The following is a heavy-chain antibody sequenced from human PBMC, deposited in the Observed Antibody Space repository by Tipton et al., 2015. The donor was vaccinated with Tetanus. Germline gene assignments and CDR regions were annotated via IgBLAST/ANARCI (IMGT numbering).Heavy chain of an antibody. D-gene: IGHD3-3*01. CDR1: GASISSGGYF. J-gene: IGHJ2*01. CDR2: IYHRGST. Sequence: TLSLTCSVSGASISSGGYFWNWIRHRPGKGLEWIGNIYHRGSTYYNPSLKSRVTISVDTSKNQFSLKLSSVTAADTAVYYCARDPAVLRFLEWLPDWYFALWGRGTLVTVSS. CDR3: ARDPAVLRFLEWLPDWYFAL. V-gene: IGHV4-31*03.